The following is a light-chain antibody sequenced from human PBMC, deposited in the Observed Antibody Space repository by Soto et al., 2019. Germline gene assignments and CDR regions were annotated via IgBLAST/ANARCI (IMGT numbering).Light chain of an antibody. Sequence: QSVLTQPASVSGSPGQSINISCTGTSSDIGRYNYVSWYQQYPGKAPKFMIYDVSNRPSGVSNRFSGSKSGNTASLTISGLQAEDEADYYCSSYISSSTYVFGTGTKVTVL. CDR3: SSYISSSTYV. J-gene: IGLJ1*01. CDR2: DVS. CDR1: SSDIGRYNY. V-gene: IGLV2-14*01.